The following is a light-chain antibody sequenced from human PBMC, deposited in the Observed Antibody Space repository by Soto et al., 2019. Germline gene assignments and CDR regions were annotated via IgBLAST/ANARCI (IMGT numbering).Light chain of an antibody. CDR3: CSYAGSFYV. J-gene: IGLJ1*01. V-gene: IGLV2-23*01. CDR1: SSDVGSYNL. Sequence: QSVLTQPASVSGSPGQSITISCTGTSSDVGSYNLVSWYQQHPGKAPKLMIYEGSKRPSGVSDRFSGSKSGNTASLTISGLQAEDEADYYCCSYAGSFYVSGTGTKVTVL. CDR2: EGS.